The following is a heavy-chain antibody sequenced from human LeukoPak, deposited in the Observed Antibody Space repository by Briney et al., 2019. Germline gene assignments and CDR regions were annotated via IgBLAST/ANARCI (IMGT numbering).Heavy chain of an antibody. CDR1: GFTFSSYW. V-gene: IGHV3-7*03. J-gene: IGHJ4*02. CDR3: ARSITRGYSSSWSLDY. Sequence: SGGSLRLSCAASGFTFSSYWMSWVRQAPGKGLEWVADIKEDGSEKYYVDSVKGRFTISRDNAKNSLYLQMNSLRSEDTAVYYCARSITRGYSSSWSLDYWGQGTLVTVSS. D-gene: IGHD6-13*01. CDR2: IKEDGSEK.